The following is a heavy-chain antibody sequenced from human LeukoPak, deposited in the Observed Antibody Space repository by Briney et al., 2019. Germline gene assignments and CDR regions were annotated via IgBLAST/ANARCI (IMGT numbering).Heavy chain of an antibody. J-gene: IGHJ4*02. CDR3: ARTGVGGGYRFDY. CDR2: ISGSGGST. CDR1: GFTFSNYA. Sequence: GGSLRLSCAASGFTFSNYAMTWFRQAPGKGLEWVSGISGSGGSTYYADSVRGRFTISRDNSKNTFDVQMNSLRAEDTAIYYSARTGVGGGYRFDYWGQGTLVTVSS. D-gene: IGHD1-26*01. V-gene: IGHV3-23*01.